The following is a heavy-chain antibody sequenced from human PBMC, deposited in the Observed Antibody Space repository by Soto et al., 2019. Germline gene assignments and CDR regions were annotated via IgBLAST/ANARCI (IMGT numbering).Heavy chain of an antibody. J-gene: IGHJ4*02. CDR3: ARARYYYDSSGFDY. CDR1: GYTFTSYA. V-gene: IGHV1-3*01. D-gene: IGHD3-22*01. Sequence: QVQLVQSGAEVKKPGASVKVSCKASGYTFTSYAMHWVRQAPGQRLEWMGWINAGNGNTKYSQKFQGRVTITRDTSASTAYRERSRLRSADTAVYYCARARYYYDSSGFDYWGQGTMVTVSS. CDR2: INAGNGNT.